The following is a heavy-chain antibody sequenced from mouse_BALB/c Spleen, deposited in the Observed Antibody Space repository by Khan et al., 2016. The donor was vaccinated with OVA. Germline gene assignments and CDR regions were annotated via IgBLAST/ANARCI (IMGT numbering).Heavy chain of an antibody. J-gene: IGHJ2*01. CDR1: GYSFTGYF. CDR3: KRSYRSDFDY. D-gene: IGHD1-1*01. Sequence: VQLQQSGPELVRPGASVKISCKASGYSFTGYFMNWVMQSHGKSLEWIGRINPHIGETFSNPRFKDKATLTVDESSSTAHMDIRSLASEDSAVYDCKRSYRSDFDYWGQGTTLTVSS. CDR2: INPHIGET. V-gene: IGHV1-20*02.